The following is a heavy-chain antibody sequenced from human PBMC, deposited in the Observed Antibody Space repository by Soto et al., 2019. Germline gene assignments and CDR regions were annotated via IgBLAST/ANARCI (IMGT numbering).Heavy chain of an antibody. CDR3: ASSRDPYDFWSGYYTGRPRRYGVDV. D-gene: IGHD3-3*01. CDR2: IYPGDSDT. Sequence: GESLKISCKGSGYSVTSYWIGWVRQMPGKGLEWMGIIYPGDSDTRYSPSFQGQVTISADKSISTAYLQWSSLKASDTAMYYCASSRDPYDFWSGYYTGRPRRYGVDVWGQGTTVTGSS. J-gene: IGHJ6*02. V-gene: IGHV5-51*01. CDR1: GYSVTSYW.